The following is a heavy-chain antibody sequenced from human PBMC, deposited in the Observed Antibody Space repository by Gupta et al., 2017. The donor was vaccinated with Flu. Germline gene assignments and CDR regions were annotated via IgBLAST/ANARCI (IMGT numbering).Heavy chain of an antibody. J-gene: IGHJ5*01. Sequence: MNWVRQAPGKGLEWVSSITPTTSYTNYADAVRGRFTISRDNAKGSLFLQMNGLTAEDTALYFCARERCASGYSDFDSWGQGTLVTVSS. CDR2: ITPTTSYT. CDR3: ARERCASGYSDFDS. D-gene: IGHD5-12*01. V-gene: IGHV3-21*01.